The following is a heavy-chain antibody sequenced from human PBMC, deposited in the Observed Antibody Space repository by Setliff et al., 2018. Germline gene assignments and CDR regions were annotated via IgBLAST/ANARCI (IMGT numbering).Heavy chain of an antibody. CDR1: GGPLNSYS. J-gene: IGHJ4*02. D-gene: IGHD3-22*01. Sequence: SVKVSCKASGGPLNSYSFSWVRQAPGQGLEWMGRIIPVLDITRYSQKFQGRVTITADKSTGIIYMELTSLRSDDTAVYYCARHPPPNYFDIGALDSWGQGTLVTVSS. V-gene: IGHV1-69*02. CDR3: ARHPPPNYFDIGALDS. CDR2: IIPVLDIT.